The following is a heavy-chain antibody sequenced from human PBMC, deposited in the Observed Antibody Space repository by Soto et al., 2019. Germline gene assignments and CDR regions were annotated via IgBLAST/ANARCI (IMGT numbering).Heavy chain of an antibody. CDR3: ARRAPRYRIRDYNYYSLDF. CDR1: GGSVSNYY. Sequence: QVSLQESGPGLVKPSETLSLTCTVSGGSVSNYYWTWIRQPPGQGLEWISYINYSGSTEHSPSLKSRVDISRDTSKNQVDLRLISVTAAYTDVYYCARRAPRYRIRDYNYYSLDFWGQGTTVIVSS. V-gene: IGHV4-59*02. J-gene: IGHJ6*02. CDR2: INYSGST. D-gene: IGHD3-16*02.